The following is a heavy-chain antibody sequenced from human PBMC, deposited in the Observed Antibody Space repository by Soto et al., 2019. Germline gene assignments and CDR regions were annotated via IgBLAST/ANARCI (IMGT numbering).Heavy chain of an antibody. CDR1: GFTFSTYG. J-gene: IGHJ6*02. V-gene: IGHV3-30*18. D-gene: IGHD4-4*01. Sequence: QVQLVESGGGVVQPGRSLRLSCAASGFTFSTYGMHWVRQAPGKGLEWVAVISHDGSNKYYADSVKGRFTISRDNFKSTLYLQMSGLRPEDTAVFFCANARTSYSGYYYYGMDVWGQGTTVTL. CDR3: ANARTSYSGYYYYGMDV. CDR2: ISHDGSNK.